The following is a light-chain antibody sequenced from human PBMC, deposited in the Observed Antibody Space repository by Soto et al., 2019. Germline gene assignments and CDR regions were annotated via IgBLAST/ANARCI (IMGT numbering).Light chain of an antibody. Sequence: EIVLTQSPATLSLSPGERATLSCRASQSVSSYLAWYQQKPGQAPRLRIYDASNRATGIPARFSGSGSGTDFTLTISSLEPEDFAVYHCQQRSNWPPIFTFGPGTKVDIK. CDR1: QSVSSY. CDR2: DAS. V-gene: IGKV3-11*01. J-gene: IGKJ3*01. CDR3: QQRSNWPPIFT.